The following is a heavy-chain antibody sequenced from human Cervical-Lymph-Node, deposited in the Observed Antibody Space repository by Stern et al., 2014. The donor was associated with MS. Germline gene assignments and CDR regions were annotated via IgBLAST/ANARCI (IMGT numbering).Heavy chain of an antibody. Sequence: VQLVESGGGLAQPGGSLRLSCAASGLEVSTNYMTWVRQAPGKGLEWVSLIYGGTTTHYADSVKGRFTISRDESENILYLQMNSLRVDDTALYYCTREMAARRFDPWGQGTLVIVSS. CDR2: IYGGTTT. D-gene: IGHD6-6*01. V-gene: IGHV3-66*01. CDR1: GLEVSTNY. CDR3: TREMAARRFDP. J-gene: IGHJ5*02.